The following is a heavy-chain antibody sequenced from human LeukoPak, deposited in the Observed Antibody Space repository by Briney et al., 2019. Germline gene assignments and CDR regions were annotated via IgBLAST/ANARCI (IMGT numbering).Heavy chain of an antibody. CDR3: ARASYSGSYFGLDP. CDR2: ISSSSSYI. CDR1: GFTFSSYS. D-gene: IGHD1-26*01. V-gene: IGHV3-21*01. J-gene: IGHJ5*02. Sequence: GGSLRLSCAASGFTFSSYSMNWVRQAPGKGLEWVSSISSSSSYIYYADSVKGRFTISRDNAKNSLYLQMNNLRAEDTAVYYCARASYSGSYFGLDPWGQGTLVTVSS.